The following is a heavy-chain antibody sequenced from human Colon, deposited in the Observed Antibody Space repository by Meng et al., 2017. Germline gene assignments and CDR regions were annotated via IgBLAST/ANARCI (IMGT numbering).Heavy chain of an antibody. V-gene: IGHV1-18*01. CDR1: GYTFTSYG. Sequence: QVQLVQSGAEEKKPVASVKVSCKAYGYTFTSYGISWVRQAPGQGLEWVAWISAYNGNTIYAQKVQGRVTLTTDTSTSTAYMELRSLISDDTAVYYCGRSGAYDYRIDSWGQGALVTVSS. CDR3: GRSGAYDYRIDS. CDR2: ISAYNGNT. D-gene: IGHD5-12*01. J-gene: IGHJ5*01.